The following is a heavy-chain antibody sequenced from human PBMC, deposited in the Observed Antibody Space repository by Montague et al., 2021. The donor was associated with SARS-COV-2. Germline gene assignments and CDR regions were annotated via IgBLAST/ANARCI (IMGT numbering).Heavy chain of an antibody. CDR2: ISTSGEIK. CDR1: GFTFSDHS. CDR3: ARDALAASGSFDY. Sequence: SLTLSCAASGFTFSDHSMNWVRQAPGKGLQWVSHISTSGEIKYYADSVKGRFSISRDNAEKAVSLQMNSLRDDDTAIYYCARDALAASGSFDYWGPGILVTVSS. J-gene: IGHJ4*02. V-gene: IGHV3-48*02. D-gene: IGHD6-13*01.